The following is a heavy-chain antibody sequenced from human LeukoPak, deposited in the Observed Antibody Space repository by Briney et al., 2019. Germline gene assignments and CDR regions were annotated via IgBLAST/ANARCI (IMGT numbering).Heavy chain of an antibody. V-gene: IGHV3-23*01. D-gene: IGHD3-22*01. J-gene: IGHJ3*02. Sequence: GGSLRLSCAASGFTFSRYAMSWVRQAPGKGLEWVSAISGSGGSTYYADSVKGRFTISRDNSKNTLYLQMNSLRGEDTAVYYCAKDPSHYDSSGYFYWAFDIWGQGTMVTVSS. CDR2: ISGSGGST. CDR3: AKDPSHYDSSGYFYWAFDI. CDR1: GFTFSRYA.